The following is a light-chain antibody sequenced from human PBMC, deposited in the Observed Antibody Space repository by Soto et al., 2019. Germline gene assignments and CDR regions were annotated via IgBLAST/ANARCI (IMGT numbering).Light chain of an antibody. CDR1: QSVSGSY. CDR3: QQYGSSPGT. V-gene: IGKV3-20*01. J-gene: IGKJ1*01. Sequence: EIVLTQSPGTLSLSPGERATLSCRASQSVSGSYFAWYQQKPGQAPRLLIYGASSRATGIPDRFSGSGSGTDFTLTISRLEPEDFAVYYCQQYGSSPGTFGQGTKV. CDR2: GAS.